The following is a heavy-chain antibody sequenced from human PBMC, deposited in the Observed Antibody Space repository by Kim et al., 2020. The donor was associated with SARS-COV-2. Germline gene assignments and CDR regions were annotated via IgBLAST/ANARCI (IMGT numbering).Heavy chain of an antibody. Sequence: NPSLKSRVTVSVDTSKNQFSLTLSSVTATDTAVYYCAVGTGYYYYYGMDVWGQGTTVTVSS. J-gene: IGHJ6*02. D-gene: IGHD6-13*01. CDR3: AVGTGYYYYYGMDV. V-gene: IGHV4-34*01.